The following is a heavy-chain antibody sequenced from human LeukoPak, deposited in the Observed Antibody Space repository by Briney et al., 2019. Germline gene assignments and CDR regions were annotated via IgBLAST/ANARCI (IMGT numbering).Heavy chain of an antibody. CDR1: GFTFRNYW. V-gene: IGHV3-7*01. CDR3: ARDGGLNTSFDY. D-gene: IGHD2-15*01. Sequence: GGSLRLSCAASGFTFRNYWMGWVRQASGKGLEWVANTKPDGSAEYYADSVRGRFTTSRDNANNLLYLQMNRLRAEDTAVYYCARDGGLNTSFDYWGQGTLVTVSS. J-gene: IGHJ4*02. CDR2: TKPDGSAE.